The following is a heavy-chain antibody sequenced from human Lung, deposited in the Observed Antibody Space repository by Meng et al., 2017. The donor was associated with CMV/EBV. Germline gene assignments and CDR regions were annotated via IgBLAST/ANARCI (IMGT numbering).Heavy chain of an antibody. D-gene: IGHD2-2*02. CDR3: ARDFLGSCRSANCYTLTFED. J-gene: IGHJ4*02. CDR2: INPKSGGT. V-gene: IGHV1-2*02. CDR1: RYTFSDYY. Sequence: ASVKVSCKASRYTFSDYYMHWVRQAPGQGLEWMGWINPKSGGTNYAQTFQGRVTMTRDTSISTAYMELGSLRSDDTAVYYCARDFLGSCRSANCYTLTFEDWGQGTLVTVSS.